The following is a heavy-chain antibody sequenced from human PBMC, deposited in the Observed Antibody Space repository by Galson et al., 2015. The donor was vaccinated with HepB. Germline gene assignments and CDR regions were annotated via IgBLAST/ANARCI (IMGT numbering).Heavy chain of an antibody. V-gene: IGHV1-18*01. CDR3: ARHDVLLWFGEPPVLDY. Sequence: SVKVSCKASGYTFTSYGISWVRQAPGQGLEWMGWISAYNGNTNYAQKLQGRVTMTTDTSTSTAYMELRSLRSDDTAVYYCARHDVLLWFGEPPVLDYWGQGTLVTVSS. CDR2: ISAYNGNT. CDR1: GYTFTSYG. J-gene: IGHJ4*02. D-gene: IGHD3-10*01.